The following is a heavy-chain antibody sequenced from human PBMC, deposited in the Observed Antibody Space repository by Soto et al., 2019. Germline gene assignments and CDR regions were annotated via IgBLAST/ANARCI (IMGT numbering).Heavy chain of an antibody. CDR3: AVPQASEGPLYYYYYYGMDV. CDR1: GGTFSSYA. CDR2: IIPIFGTA. J-gene: IGHJ6*02. Sequence: SVKVSCKASGGTFSSYAISWVRQAPGQGLEWMGGIIPIFGTANYAQKFQGRVTITADESTSTAYMELSSLRSEDTAVYYCAVPQASEGPLYYYYYYGMDVWGQGTTVTVSS. V-gene: IGHV1-69*13. D-gene: IGHD2-21*01.